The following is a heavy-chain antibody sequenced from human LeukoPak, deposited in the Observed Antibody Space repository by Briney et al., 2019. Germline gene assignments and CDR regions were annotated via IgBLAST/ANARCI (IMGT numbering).Heavy chain of an antibody. CDR2: IYSGGRT. CDR1: GFTVSDYY. J-gene: IGHJ4*02. Sequence: GGSLRLSCAASGFTVSDYYMSWVRQAPGKGLEWVSVIYSGGRTFYADSMKGRFTISRDNSRNTLYLQMNSLRAEDTAVYYCARQPPDPVAAAAPYFDYWGQGTLVTVSS. V-gene: IGHV3-66*04. D-gene: IGHD6-13*01. CDR3: ARQPPDPVAAAAPYFDY.